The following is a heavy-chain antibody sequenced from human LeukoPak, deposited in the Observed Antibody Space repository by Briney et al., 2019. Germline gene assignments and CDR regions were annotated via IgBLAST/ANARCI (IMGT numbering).Heavy chain of an antibody. J-gene: IGHJ4*02. CDR2: INPNSGGT. CDR1: GYTFTGYY. D-gene: IGHD4-17*01. V-gene: IGHV1-2*02. Sequence: ASVKVSCKASGYTFTGYYMHWVRQAPGQGREWMGWINPNSGGTNYAQKFQGRVTMTRDTSISTAYMELSRLRSDDTAVYYCARADYGDYSTFDYWGQGTLVTVSS. CDR3: ARADYGDYSTFDY.